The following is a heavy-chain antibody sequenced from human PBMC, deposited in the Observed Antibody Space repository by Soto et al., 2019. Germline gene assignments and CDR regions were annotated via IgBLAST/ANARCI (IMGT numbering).Heavy chain of an antibody. CDR2: INAGNGNT. CDR1: GYTFTTYT. D-gene: IGHD5-12*01. CDR3: ARGGVDIVAIPRREGDNWFDP. Sequence: GASVNVSCKASGYTFTTYTMHWVRQAPGQRLEWRGWINAGNGNTKYSQKFQGRVTITRDTSASTAYMELNSLRSEDTAVYYCARGGVDIVAIPRREGDNWFDPWGRGTLVTVSS. J-gene: IGHJ5*02. V-gene: IGHV1-3*01.